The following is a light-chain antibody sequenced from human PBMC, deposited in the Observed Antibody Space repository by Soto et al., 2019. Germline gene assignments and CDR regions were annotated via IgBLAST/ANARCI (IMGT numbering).Light chain of an antibody. CDR2: KAS. Sequence: DIHMTQSPSTLSASVGDRVSITCRTSQSINSWLAWYQQKPGEAPKLLIYKASSLESGVPSRFSGSGSGTEFTLTISSLQPDDFATYYCQQYHNYWTFGQGTKVDIK. J-gene: IGKJ1*01. CDR3: QQYHNYWT. V-gene: IGKV1-5*03. CDR1: QSINSW.